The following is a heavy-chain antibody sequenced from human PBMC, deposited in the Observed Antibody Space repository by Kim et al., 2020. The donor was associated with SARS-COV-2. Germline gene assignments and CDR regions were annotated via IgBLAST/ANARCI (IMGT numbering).Heavy chain of an antibody. J-gene: IGHJ5*02. V-gene: IGHV4-31*02. D-gene: IGHD4-17*01. Sequence: SLKSRVTISVDTSKYQFSLKLSSVTAADTAVYYCARDPGLYGDYGGWFDPWGQGTLVTVSS. CDR3: ARDPGLYGDYGGWFDP.